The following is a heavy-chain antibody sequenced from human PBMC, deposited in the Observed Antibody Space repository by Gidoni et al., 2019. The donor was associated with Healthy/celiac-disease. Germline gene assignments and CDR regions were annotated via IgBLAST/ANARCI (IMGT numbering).Heavy chain of an antibody. CDR3: ARDIQKMGSYGYFQH. Sequence: EVQLVESGGGLVKPGGSLRLSCAASGFTFSSYSMNWVRQAPGKGLEWGSSISTSSSYIYYADSVKGRFTISRDNAKNSLYLQMNSLRAEDTAVYYCARDIQKMGSYGYFQHWGQGTLVTVSS. CDR2: ISTSSSYI. CDR1: GFTFSSYS. D-gene: IGHD1-26*01. V-gene: IGHV3-21*01. J-gene: IGHJ1*01.